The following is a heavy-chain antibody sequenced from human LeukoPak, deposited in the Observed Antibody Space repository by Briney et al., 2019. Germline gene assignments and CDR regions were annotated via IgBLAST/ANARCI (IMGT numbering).Heavy chain of an antibody. Sequence: SETLSLTCTVSGGSISSSSYYWGWIRQPPGKGLEWIGSIYYSGSTYYNPSLKSRVTISVDTSKNQFSLKLSSVPAADTAAYYCARLDRSGYYPQSYFDYWGPGTLVTVSS. CDR1: GGSISSSSYY. J-gene: IGHJ4*02. V-gene: IGHV4-39*07. CDR3: ARLDRSGYYPQSYFDY. D-gene: IGHD3-22*01. CDR2: IYYSGST.